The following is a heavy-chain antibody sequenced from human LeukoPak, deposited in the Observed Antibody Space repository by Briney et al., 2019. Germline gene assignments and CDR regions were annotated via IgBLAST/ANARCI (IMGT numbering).Heavy chain of an antibody. D-gene: IGHD4-17*01. CDR3: TRVRHGDYFDY. Sequence: GGSLRLSCAASGFSISDHYMDWVRQAPGKGLAWVGRVRNKPNGYTTDYGTSVKGRFTISRDDSKNSVYLQMNSLTSGDTAVYYCTRVRHGDYFDYWGQGTLVSVSS. V-gene: IGHV3-72*01. J-gene: IGHJ4*02. CDR1: GFSISDHY. CDR2: VRNKPNGYTT.